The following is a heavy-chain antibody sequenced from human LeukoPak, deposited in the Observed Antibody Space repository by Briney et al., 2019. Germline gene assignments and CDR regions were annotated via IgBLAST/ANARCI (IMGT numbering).Heavy chain of an antibody. J-gene: IGHJ4*02. CDR1: GFTFSAFW. D-gene: IGHD3-22*01. Sequence: GGSLRLSYAASGFTFSAFWMHWVRQAPGKGLVWVSRINSDDSRTTYADSVKGRFTISRDNAKNTLYLQMNSLRAEDTAVYYCARGLVHDTSGYYSDYWGQGTLVTVSS. CDR2: INSDDSRT. CDR3: ARGLVHDTSGYYSDY. V-gene: IGHV3-74*01.